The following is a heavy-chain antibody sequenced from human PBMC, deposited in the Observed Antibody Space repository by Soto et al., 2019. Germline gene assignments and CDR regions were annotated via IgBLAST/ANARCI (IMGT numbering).Heavy chain of an antibody. D-gene: IGHD3-3*01. J-gene: IGHJ6*02. CDR2: IYTSGST. CDR1: GGSISSYH. CDR3: ARESGDFWSGYGYYYYYGMDV. Sequence: SETLSLTCTVSGGSISSYHWSWIRQPAGKGLEWIGRIYTSGSTNYNPSLKSRVTMSVDTSKNQFSLKLSSVTAADTAVYYCARESGDFWSGYGYYYYYGMDVWGQGTTVTVSS. V-gene: IGHV4-4*07.